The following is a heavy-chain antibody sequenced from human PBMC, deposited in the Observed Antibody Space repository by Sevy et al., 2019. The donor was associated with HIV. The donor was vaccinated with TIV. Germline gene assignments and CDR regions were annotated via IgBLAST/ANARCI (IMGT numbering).Heavy chain of an antibody. J-gene: IGHJ3*02. CDR2: IILILGIA. V-gene: IGHV1-69*10. CDR3: AREGNVDTAMADAFDI. Sequence: ASVKVSCKASGGTFSSYAISWVRQAPGQGLEWMGGIILILGIANYAQKFQGRVTITADKSTSTAYMELSSLRSEDTAVYYCAREGNVDTAMADAFDIWGQGTMVTVSS. D-gene: IGHD5-18*01. CDR1: GGTFSSYA.